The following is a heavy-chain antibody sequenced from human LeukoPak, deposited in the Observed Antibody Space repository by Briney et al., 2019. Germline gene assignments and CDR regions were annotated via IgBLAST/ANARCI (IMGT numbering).Heavy chain of an antibody. Sequence: SVKVSCKTSDFRDYYMNWVRQAPGQGLEWLGWINPESGDTDYAQKFQGRVTMTRDTSISTAYMELSGLKPDDTAIYFCASGYSGYDLNYWGQGTQVTVSS. CDR3: ASGYSGYDLNY. D-gene: IGHD5-12*01. CDR2: INPESGDT. V-gene: IGHV1-2*02. J-gene: IGHJ4*02. CDR1: DFRDYY.